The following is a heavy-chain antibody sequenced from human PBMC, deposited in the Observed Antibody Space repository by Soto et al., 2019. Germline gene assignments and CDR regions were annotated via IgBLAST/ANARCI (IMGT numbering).Heavy chain of an antibody. D-gene: IGHD5-18*01. CDR1: GGSISSGASS. V-gene: IGHV4-30-4*01. CDR2: IYYSGST. Sequence: SATLSLSCTVSGGSISSGASSWSWIRQPPGKGLEWIGYIYYSGSTYYNPSLKSRVTISVDTSKNQFSLKLSSVTAADTAVYYCARVYEYSYPNNWFDPWGQGTLVTVSS. J-gene: IGHJ5*02. CDR3: ARVYEYSYPNNWFDP.